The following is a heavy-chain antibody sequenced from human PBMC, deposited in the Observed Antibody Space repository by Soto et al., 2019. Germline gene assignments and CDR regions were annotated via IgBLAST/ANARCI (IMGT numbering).Heavy chain of an antibody. Sequence: GGSLRLSCAASGFTFSNYGMHWVRQAPGKGLEWVAVIWYDGNNKYYADSVKGRFTISRDNSNNTLYVQMASLRAEDTAVYYCARGLHSLFDYWGQGTLVTVSS. J-gene: IGHJ4*02. D-gene: IGHD2-21*01. V-gene: IGHV3-33*01. CDR3: ARGLHSLFDY. CDR1: GFTFSNYG. CDR2: IWYDGNNK.